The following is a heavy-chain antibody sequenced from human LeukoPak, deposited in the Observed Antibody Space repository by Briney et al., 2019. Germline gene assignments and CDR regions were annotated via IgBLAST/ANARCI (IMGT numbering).Heavy chain of an antibody. CDR2: TYNSGST. Sequence: SETLSLTCTVSGGSISSYYWNWIRQPPGKGLEWIGNTYNSGSTNYNPSLKSRVTISVDTSKNQISLKLSSVTAADTAVYYCARDKGPYWYFDLWGRGTLVTVSS. CDR1: GGSISSYY. CDR3: ARDKGPYWYFDL. V-gene: IGHV4-59*01. J-gene: IGHJ2*01.